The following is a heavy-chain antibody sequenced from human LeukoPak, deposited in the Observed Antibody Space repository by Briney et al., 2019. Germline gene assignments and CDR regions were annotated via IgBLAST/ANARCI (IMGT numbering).Heavy chain of an antibody. Sequence: SETLSLTCTVSGYSISSGYYWGWIRQPPGKGLEWIGSIYHSGSTYYNPSLKSRVTISVDTPKNQFSLKLSSVTAADTAVYYCARASWSLVRGVIPFDYWGQGTLVTVSS. V-gene: IGHV4-38-2*02. D-gene: IGHD3-10*01. J-gene: IGHJ4*02. CDR3: ARASWSLVRGVIPFDY. CDR1: GYSISSGYY. CDR2: IYHSGST.